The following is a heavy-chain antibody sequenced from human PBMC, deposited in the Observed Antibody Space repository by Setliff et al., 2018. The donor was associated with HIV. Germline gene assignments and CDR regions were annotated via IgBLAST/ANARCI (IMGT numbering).Heavy chain of an antibody. Sequence: SETLSLTCAVYGRSFSGYYWNWIRQSPGKGLEWIGENNHSGGTNYNPSLKSRVTMSIDTSKNQFSLNVSSVTAADTAVYYCARGWGHDGFDFWGQGTMVTVSS. CDR3: ARGWGHDGFDF. V-gene: IGHV4-34*01. CDR1: GRSFSGYY. CDR2: NNHSGGT. J-gene: IGHJ3*01. D-gene: IGHD7-27*01.